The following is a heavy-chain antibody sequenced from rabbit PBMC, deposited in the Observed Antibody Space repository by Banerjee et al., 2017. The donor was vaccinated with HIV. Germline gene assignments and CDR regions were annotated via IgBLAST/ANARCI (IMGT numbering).Heavy chain of an antibody. Sequence: QSLEESGGDLVKPGASLTLTCTASGFSFSSSYVMCWVRQAPGKGLEWIACIYAGSSDSTYYASWAKGRFTISKTSSTTVTLQMTTLTAADTATYFCARSDYDGYMYFSLWGPGTLVTVS. D-gene: IGHD6-1*01. CDR1: GFSFSSSYV. CDR2: IYAGSSDST. CDR3: ARSDYDGYMYFSL. V-gene: IGHV1S40*01. J-gene: IGHJ4*01.